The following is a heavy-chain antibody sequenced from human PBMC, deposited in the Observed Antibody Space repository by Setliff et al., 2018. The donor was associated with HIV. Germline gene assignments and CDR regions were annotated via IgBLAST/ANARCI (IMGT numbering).Heavy chain of an antibody. J-gene: IGHJ5*02. D-gene: IGHD4-17*01. Sequence: ASVKVSCKASGYTFINYAMNWVRQAPGQGLEWMGWINTNSGSPTYAQAFTGRFVFSVDTSVTTAYLQISSIKAEDTAIYYCARGLYGDDGGAVNWMDPWGQGTLVTVSS. CDR1: GYTFINYA. CDR3: ARGLYGDDGGAVNWMDP. CDR2: INTNSGSP. V-gene: IGHV7-4-1*02.